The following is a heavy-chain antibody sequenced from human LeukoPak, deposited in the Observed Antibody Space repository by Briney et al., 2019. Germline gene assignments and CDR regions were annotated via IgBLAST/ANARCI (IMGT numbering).Heavy chain of an antibody. CDR3: AKDPGRDGYNSNFDY. Sequence: TGGSLRLSCVASGFTFSSYAMSWVRQAPGKGLEWVSAISGSGGSTYYADSVKGRFTISRDNSKNTLYLQMNSLRAEDTALYYCAKDPGRDGYNSNFDYWGQGTLVTVSS. D-gene: IGHD5-24*01. CDR2: ISGSGGST. V-gene: IGHV3-23*01. CDR1: GFTFSSYA. J-gene: IGHJ4*02.